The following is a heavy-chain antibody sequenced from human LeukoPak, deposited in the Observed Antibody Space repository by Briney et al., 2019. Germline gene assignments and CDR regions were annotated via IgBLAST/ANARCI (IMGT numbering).Heavy chain of an antibody. CDR2: INHSGST. D-gene: IGHD6-19*01. J-gene: IGHJ6*02. CDR3: ARSYSSGWYPPYYYYGMDV. CDR1: GGSFSGYY. V-gene: IGHV4-34*01. Sequence: SETLSLTCAVYGGSFSGYYWSWLRQPPGKGLEWIGEINHSGSTNYNPSLKSRVTISVDTSKNQFSLKLSSVTAADTAVYYCARSYSSGWYPPYYYYGMDVWGQGTTVTVSS.